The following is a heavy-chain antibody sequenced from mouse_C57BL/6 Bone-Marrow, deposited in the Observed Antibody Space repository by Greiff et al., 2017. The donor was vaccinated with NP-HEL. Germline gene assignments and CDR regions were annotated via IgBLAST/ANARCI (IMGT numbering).Heavy chain of an antibody. D-gene: IGHD1-1*01. V-gene: IGHV2-2*01. CDR3: ARNSPSYYGSSYGFAY. Sequence: VQGVESGPGLVQPSQSLSITCTVSGFSLTSYGVHWVRQSPGKGLEWLGVIWSGGSTDYNAAFISRLSISKDNSKSQVFFKMNSLQADDTAIYYCARNSPSYYGSSYGFAYWGQGTLVTVSA. CDR2: IWSGGST. J-gene: IGHJ3*01. CDR1: GFSLTSYG.